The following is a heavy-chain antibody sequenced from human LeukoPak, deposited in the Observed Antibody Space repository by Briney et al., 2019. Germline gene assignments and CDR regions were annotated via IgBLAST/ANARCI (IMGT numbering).Heavy chain of an antibody. V-gene: IGHV3-30-3*01. Sequence: GGSLRLSCAASGFTFSSYAMNWVRQAPGKGLEWVAVISYDGSNKYYADSVKGRFTISRDNSKNTLYLQMNSLRAEDTAVYYCARGPYSSSWYDGGDGFDYWGQGTLVTVSS. CDR3: ARGPYSSSWYDGGDGFDY. J-gene: IGHJ4*02. CDR1: GFTFSSYA. CDR2: ISYDGSNK. D-gene: IGHD6-13*01.